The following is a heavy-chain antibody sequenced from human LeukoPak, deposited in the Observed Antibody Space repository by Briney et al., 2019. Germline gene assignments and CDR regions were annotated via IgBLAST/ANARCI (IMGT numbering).Heavy chain of an antibody. CDR3: AKNRHYGSSFDAFDI. Sequence: GGSLRLSCAASGFTFSLYGMCWVRQAPGKGLDWVTFIGYDGGNKYYTDSVKGRFTISRDNSRNTLYLQMDSLRAEDTAVYFCAKNRHYGSSFDAFDIWGQGTMVSVSS. D-gene: IGHD3-10*01. J-gene: IGHJ3*02. V-gene: IGHV3-23*01. CDR1: GFTFSLYG. CDR2: IGYDGGNK.